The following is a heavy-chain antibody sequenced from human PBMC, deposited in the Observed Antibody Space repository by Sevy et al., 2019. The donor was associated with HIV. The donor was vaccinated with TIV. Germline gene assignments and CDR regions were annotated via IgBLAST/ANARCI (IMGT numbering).Heavy chain of an antibody. D-gene: IGHD6-19*01. CDR2: IYYSGST. CDR1: GGSISSYY. Sequence: SETLPLTCTVSGGSISSYYWSWIRQPPGKGLEWIGYIYYSGSTNYNPSLKSRVTISVDTSKNQFSLKLSSVTAADTAVYYCARVAPVAVAGTYYFDYWGQGTLVTVSS. J-gene: IGHJ4*02. CDR3: ARVAPVAVAGTYYFDY. V-gene: IGHV4-59*01.